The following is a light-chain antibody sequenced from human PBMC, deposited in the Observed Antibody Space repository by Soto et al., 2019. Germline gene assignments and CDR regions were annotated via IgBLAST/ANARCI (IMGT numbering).Light chain of an antibody. J-gene: IGKJ4*01. CDR3: QQYGSSIT. V-gene: IGKV3D-15*01. CDR2: GAS. CDR1: QSVSDN. Sequence: EIVMTQSPATLSVSPGERATLSCRASQSVSDNLAWYQQKPGQAPRLLIYGASTRATGIPARFSGSGSGTEFTLNISSLQSEDSAVYYCQQYGSSITFGGGTKVDIX.